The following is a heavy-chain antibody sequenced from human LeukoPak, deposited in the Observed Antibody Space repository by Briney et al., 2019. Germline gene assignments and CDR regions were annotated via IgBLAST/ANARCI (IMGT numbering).Heavy chain of an antibody. CDR3: ARGYSRAAFDI. J-gene: IGHJ3*02. CDR2: ISSNGGTI. V-gene: IGHV3-48*01. D-gene: IGHD2-15*01. CDR1: GFTFRNYL. Sequence: GGSLTLSCAASGFTFRNYLMNWVRQAPGRGVVWVSIISSNGGTIYYADSVKGRFTVSRDNGKNSLLLKMNSLRAEATALYYCARGYSRAAFDIWGQGTVVAVSS.